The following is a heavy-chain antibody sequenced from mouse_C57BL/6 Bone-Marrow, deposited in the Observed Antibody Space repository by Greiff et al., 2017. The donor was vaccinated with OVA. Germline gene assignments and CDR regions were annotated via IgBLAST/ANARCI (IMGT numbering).Heavy chain of an antibody. Sequence: DVMLVESGGGLVKPGGSLKLSCAASGFTFSSYAMSWVRQTPEKRLEWVATISDGGSYTYYPDNVKGRFTISRDNAKNNLYLQMSHLKSEDTAMYYCARDFITTVVANYAMDYWGQGTSVTVSS. CDR3: ARDFITTVVANYAMDY. CDR1: GFTFSSYA. D-gene: IGHD1-1*01. V-gene: IGHV5-4*01. J-gene: IGHJ4*01. CDR2: ISDGGSYT.